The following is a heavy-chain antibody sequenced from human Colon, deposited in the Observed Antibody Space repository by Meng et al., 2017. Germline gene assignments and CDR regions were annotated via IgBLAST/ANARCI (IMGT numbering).Heavy chain of an antibody. Sequence: QVQQQEAGPGLVQPSPTLSLTCTVSGGSISSGDYYWSWIRQPPGKGLEWIGYIYYSGSTYSNASLKSRDTISIDRSKNQFSLKLSSVTAADTAVYYCARDRKHYGERGWFDPWGQGTLVTVSS. D-gene: IGHD4-17*01. CDR2: IYYSGST. V-gene: IGHV4-30-4*01. CDR1: GGSISSGDYY. CDR3: ARDRKHYGERGWFDP. J-gene: IGHJ5*02.